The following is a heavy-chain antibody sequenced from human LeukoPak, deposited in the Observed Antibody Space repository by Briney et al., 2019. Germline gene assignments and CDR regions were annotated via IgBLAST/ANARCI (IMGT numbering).Heavy chain of an antibody. J-gene: IGHJ4*02. CDR2: ISGSGGST. Sequence: GRSLRLSCAASGFTFSSYAMSWVRQAPGKGLEWVSAISGSGGSTYYADSVKGRFTISRDNAKNSLYLQMNSLRAEDTAVYYCARERDYYGSPYLDYWGQGTLVTVSS. V-gene: IGHV3-23*01. CDR3: ARERDYYGSPYLDY. D-gene: IGHD3-10*01. CDR1: GFTFSSYA.